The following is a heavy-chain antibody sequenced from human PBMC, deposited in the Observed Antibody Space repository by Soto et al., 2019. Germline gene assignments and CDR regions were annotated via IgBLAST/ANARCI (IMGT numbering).Heavy chain of an antibody. Sequence: GESLKISCKGSGYSFTSYWISWVRQMPGKGLEWMGRIDPSDSYTNYSPSFQGHVTISADKSISTAYLQWSSLKASDTAMYYCAREDIVIVPAAYYYYGMDVWGQGTTVTVSS. V-gene: IGHV5-10-1*01. D-gene: IGHD2-2*01. J-gene: IGHJ6*02. CDR3: AREDIVIVPAAYYYYGMDV. CDR2: IDPSDSYT. CDR1: GYSFTSYW.